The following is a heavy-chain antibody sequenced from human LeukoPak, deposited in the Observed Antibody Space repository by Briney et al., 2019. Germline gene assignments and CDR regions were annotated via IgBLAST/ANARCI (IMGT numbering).Heavy chain of an antibody. V-gene: IGHV3-23*01. J-gene: IGHJ5*02. D-gene: IGHD3-10*02. Sequence: GGSLRLSCAASGFTSSSYAMSWVRQAPGKGLEWVLAISGSGGSTYYADSVKGRFTISRDNSKNTLYLQMNSLRAEDTAVYYCAKDPAYYYVPWGQGTLVTVSS. CDR3: AKDPAYYYVP. CDR1: GFTSSSYA. CDR2: ISGSGGST.